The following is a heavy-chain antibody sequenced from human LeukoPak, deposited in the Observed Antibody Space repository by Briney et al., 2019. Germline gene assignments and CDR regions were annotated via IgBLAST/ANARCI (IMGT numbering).Heavy chain of an antibody. CDR3: ARGTARLYYYYMDV. J-gene: IGHJ6*03. V-gene: IGHV1-8*01. CDR1: GYTFTSYD. Sequence: GASVKVSCKASGYTFTSYDINWVRQATGQGLEWMGWMNPNSGNTGYAQKFQGRVTMTRNTSISTAYMELSSLRSEDTAVYYCARGTARLYYYYMDVWGKGTTVTVPS. D-gene: IGHD6-6*01. CDR2: MNPNSGNT.